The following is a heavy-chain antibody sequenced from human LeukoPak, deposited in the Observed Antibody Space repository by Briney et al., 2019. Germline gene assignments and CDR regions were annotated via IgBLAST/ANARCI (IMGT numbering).Heavy chain of an antibody. Sequence: SETLSLTCTVSGGSISSYYWSWIRQPPGKGLEWIGSIYYSGTIYFSGSSDYNPSLKSRVTISGDTSKNQFSLKLSSVTAADTAVYYCARDFDYWGQGTLATVSS. V-gene: IGHV4-59*12. CDR3: ARDFDY. CDR2: IYYSGTIYFSGSS. J-gene: IGHJ4*02. CDR1: GGSISSYY.